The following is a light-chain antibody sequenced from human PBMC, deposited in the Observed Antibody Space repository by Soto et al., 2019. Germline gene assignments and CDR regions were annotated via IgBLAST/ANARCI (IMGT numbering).Light chain of an antibody. Sequence: EIVMRQFRATQSKNQGERATLSCRASQSVSSNLAWYQQKPGQAPRLLIYGASTRATGIAARFSGSGSGTEFTLTISSLQSEDFAVYYCQQYNNWPPLTFGGGTKVDIK. V-gene: IGKV3-15*01. CDR2: GAS. CDR1: QSVSSN. J-gene: IGKJ4*01. CDR3: QQYNNWPPLT.